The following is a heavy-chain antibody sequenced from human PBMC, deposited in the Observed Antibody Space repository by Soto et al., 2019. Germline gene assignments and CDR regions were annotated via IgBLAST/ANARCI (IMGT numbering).Heavy chain of an antibody. CDR2: IWYDGSNK. D-gene: IGHD1-1*01. CDR1: GFTFSSYG. Sequence: GGSLRLSCAASGFTFSSYGMHWVRQAPGKGLEWVAVIWYDGSNKYYADSVKGRFTISRDNSKNTLYLQMNSLRAEDTAVYYCARKTGVEREYYYYYMDVWGKGTTVTVSS. CDR3: ARKTGVEREYYYYYMDV. V-gene: IGHV3-33*01. J-gene: IGHJ6*03.